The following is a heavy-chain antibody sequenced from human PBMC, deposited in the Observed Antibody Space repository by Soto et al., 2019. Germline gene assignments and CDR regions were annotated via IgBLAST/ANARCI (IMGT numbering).Heavy chain of an antibody. CDR2: IIPILGIA. D-gene: IGHD2-15*01. Sequence: QVQLVQSGAEVKKPGSSVKVSCKASGGTFSSYTIIWVRQAPGQGLEWMGRIIPILGIANYAQKFQGRVTITADKSTSTAYMELSSLRSEDTAVYYCASCSGGSCYGFDYWGQGTLVTVSS. V-gene: IGHV1-69*02. CDR1: GGTFSSYT. CDR3: ASCSGGSCYGFDY. J-gene: IGHJ4*02.